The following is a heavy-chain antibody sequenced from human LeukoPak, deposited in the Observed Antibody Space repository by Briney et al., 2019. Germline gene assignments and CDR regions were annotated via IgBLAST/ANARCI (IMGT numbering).Heavy chain of an antibody. CDR3: ARGRALYDILTLGY. V-gene: IGHV3-74*01. J-gene: IGHJ4*02. CDR2: INSDGSST. CDR1: GFTFSSYW. Sequence: GGSLRLSCGASGFTFSSYWMHWVRQAPGKGRVWFSRINSDGSSTSYADSVKGRFNISRDNAKNTLYLQMNSLRAEDTAVYYCARGRALYDILTLGYWGQGTLVTVSS. D-gene: IGHD3-9*01.